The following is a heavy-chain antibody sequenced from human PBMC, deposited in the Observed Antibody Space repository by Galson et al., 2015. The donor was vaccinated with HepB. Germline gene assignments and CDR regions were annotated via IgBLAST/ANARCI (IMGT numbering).Heavy chain of an antibody. CDR3: TRGAWSPDY. CDR1: GFSFGDYA. Sequence: SLRLSCAASGFSFGDYAMSWFRQAPGKGLEWVGFIRSKPYGGTTEYVASVKGRFTISRDDSKSIAYLQVNSLKSEDTAVYYCTRGAWSPDYWGRGTLVTVSS. D-gene: IGHD2-15*01. J-gene: IGHJ4*02. CDR2: IRSKPYGGTT. V-gene: IGHV3-49*03.